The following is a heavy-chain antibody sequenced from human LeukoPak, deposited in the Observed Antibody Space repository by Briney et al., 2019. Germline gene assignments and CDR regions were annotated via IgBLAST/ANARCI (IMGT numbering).Heavy chain of an antibody. J-gene: IGHJ3*02. CDR1: GGSISSGSYY. V-gene: IGHV4-61*02. D-gene: IGHD3-9*01. CDR2: IYTSGST. Sequence: SQTLSLTCTVSGGSISSGSYYWSWIRQPAGKGLEWIGRIYTSGSTNYNPSLKSRVTIPVDTSKNQFSLKLSSVTAADTAVYYCAREGDYDILTGYYRTFDIWGQGTMVTVSS. CDR3: AREGDYDILTGYYRTFDI.